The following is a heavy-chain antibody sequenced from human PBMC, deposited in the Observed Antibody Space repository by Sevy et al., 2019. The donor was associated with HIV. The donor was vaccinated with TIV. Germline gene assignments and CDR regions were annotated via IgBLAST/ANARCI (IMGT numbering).Heavy chain of an antibody. CDR1: GFTFSTYA. Sequence: GGSLRLSCAASGFTFSTYAMNWVRQAPGKGLEWVSSISGSGRYTYYADSVEGRFTISRDSSKNTLYLQMNSLRADDTAVYYCAKGFCSGGSCPRDYYYYGMDVWGKGTTVTVSS. D-gene: IGHD2-15*01. V-gene: IGHV3-23*01. CDR3: AKGFCSGGSCPRDYYYYGMDV. J-gene: IGHJ6*04. CDR2: ISGSGRYT.